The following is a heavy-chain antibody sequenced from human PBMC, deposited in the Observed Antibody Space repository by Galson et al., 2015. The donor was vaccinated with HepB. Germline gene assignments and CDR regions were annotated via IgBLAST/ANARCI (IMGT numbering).Heavy chain of an antibody. D-gene: IGHD6-13*01. CDR3: SRLGDFSGYSSR. Sequence: SLRLSCAASGFTFSGSAIHWVRQAPGKGPEWVGRIRSKAANYATAYVESLKGRFTISRDDSRNTACLHMNNLKTEDTAVYYCSRLGDFSGYSSRWGQGTLVTVSS. CDR1: GFTFSGSA. V-gene: IGHV3-73*01. J-gene: IGHJ4*02. CDR2: IRSKAANYAT.